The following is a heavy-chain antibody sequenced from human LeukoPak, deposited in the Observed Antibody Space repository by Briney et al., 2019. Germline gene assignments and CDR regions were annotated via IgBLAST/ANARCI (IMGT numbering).Heavy chain of an antibody. CDR1: GLIFSSNY. CDR2: IYSAGSI. CDR3: AREGRGTDAFDI. Sequence: PGGSLRLSCVASGLIFSSNYMTWVRQAPGKGLEWVSIIYSAGSIDYADSVKGRFTISRDNSKNTVYLQMNNVTGADTAVYYCAREGRGTDAFDIWGQGTIVTVSS. V-gene: IGHV3-66*01. J-gene: IGHJ3*02. D-gene: IGHD3-16*01.